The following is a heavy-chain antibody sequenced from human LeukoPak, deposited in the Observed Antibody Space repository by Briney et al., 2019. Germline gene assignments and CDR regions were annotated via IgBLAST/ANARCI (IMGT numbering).Heavy chain of an antibody. D-gene: IGHD3-10*01. CDR1: GGSISSYY. CDR3: ARVRPMVRGVVFDY. V-gene: IGHV4-59*01. CDR2: ISYSGST. Sequence: SETLSLTCTVSGGSISSYYWSWIRQPPGKRLEWVGFISYSGSTNYNPSLKSRVTISVDTSKNQFSLKLSSVTAADTAVYYCARVRPMVRGVVFDYWGQGTLVTVSS. J-gene: IGHJ4*02.